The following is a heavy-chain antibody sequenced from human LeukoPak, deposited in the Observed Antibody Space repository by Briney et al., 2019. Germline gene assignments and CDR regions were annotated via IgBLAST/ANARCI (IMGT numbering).Heavy chain of an antibody. V-gene: IGHV3-23*01. CDR2: ISDSGGNT. J-gene: IGHJ2*01. Sequence: GGSLRLSCAASVFTFSNYAMSCVRQAPGKGLEWVSGISDSGGNTHYADSVRGRFTIPRDNSKNTLYLQMNSMRDADAAVYYCATNSLGYCSGGSCYSSWYFDLWGRGTLVTVSS. CDR3: ATNSLGYCSGGSCYSSWYFDL. CDR1: VFTFSNYA. D-gene: IGHD2-15*01.